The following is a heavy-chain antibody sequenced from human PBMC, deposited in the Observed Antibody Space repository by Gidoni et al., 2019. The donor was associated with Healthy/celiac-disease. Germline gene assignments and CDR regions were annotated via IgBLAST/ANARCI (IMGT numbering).Heavy chain of an antibody. CDR1: GFTFSSYS. D-gene: IGHD2-2*02. V-gene: IGHV3-21*01. CDR3: ARAYCSSTSCYILEYYYYGMDV. J-gene: IGHJ6*02. Sequence: EVQLVESGGGLVKPGGSLRLSCASSGFTFSSYSMNWVRQSPGKGLEWVSSISSSSSYIYYADAVKGRFNISRDNAKNSLYLQMNSLRAEDTAVYYCARAYCSSTSCYILEYYYYGMDVWGQGTTVTVSS. CDR2: ISSSSSYI.